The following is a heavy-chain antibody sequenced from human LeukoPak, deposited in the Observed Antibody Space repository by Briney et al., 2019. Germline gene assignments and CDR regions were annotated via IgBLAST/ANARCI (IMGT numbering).Heavy chain of an antibody. CDR3: ARDRGQQLANFDY. CDR1: GYTFTDYY. Sequence: ASVKVSCKASGYTFTDYYMHWVRQAPGQGLEWMGWINPNSGGTNYAQKFQGRVTMTRDTSISTAYMELSRLRSDDTAVYYCARDRGQQLANFDYWGQGTLVTVSS. CDR2: INPNSGGT. J-gene: IGHJ4*02. V-gene: IGHV1-2*02. D-gene: IGHD6-13*01.